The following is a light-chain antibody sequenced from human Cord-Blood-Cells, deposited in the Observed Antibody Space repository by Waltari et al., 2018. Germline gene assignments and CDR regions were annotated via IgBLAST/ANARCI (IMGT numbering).Light chain of an antibody. Sequence: QSALTPPPSASGSPGQSVTISCPGTRSDVGGYNYVPWYHQHPGKAPTLMIYEVSRRPSGVPDRFSGSKSGNTASLTVSGLQAEDEADYYCSSYAGSNNLVFGGGTKLTVL. CDR3: SSYAGSNNLV. J-gene: IGLJ3*02. CDR1: RSDVGGYNY. V-gene: IGLV2-8*01. CDR2: EVS.